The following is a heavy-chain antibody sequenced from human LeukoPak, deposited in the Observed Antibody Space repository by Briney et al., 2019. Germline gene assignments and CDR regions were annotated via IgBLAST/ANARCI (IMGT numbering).Heavy chain of an antibody. J-gene: IGHJ4*02. CDR2: INPNSGGK. V-gene: IGHV1-2*02. D-gene: IGHD6-19*01. CDR1: GYTFTGYY. CDR3: ATSSGWKSNIDY. Sequence: ASVKVSCKASGYTFTGYYMHWVRQAPGQGLEWMGWINPNSGGKNYAQKFQGRVIMTRDTSISTAYMELNRLRSDDTAVFYCATSSGWKSNIDYWGQGTLVTVSS.